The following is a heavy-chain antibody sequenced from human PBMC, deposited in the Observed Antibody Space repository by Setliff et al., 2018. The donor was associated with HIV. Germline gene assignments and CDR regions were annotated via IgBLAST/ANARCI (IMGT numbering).Heavy chain of an antibody. J-gene: IGHJ4*02. CDR1: GYTFTGYY. CDR3: ARDGIAVAGTLPFDY. Sequence: ASVKVSCKASGYTFTGYYMHWVRQAPGQGLEWLGWINPNSGGTNYAQKFQGMVTMTRETSITTAYMELSRLRSDDTAVYYCARDGIAVAGTLPFDYWGQGTLVTVSS. CDR2: INPNSGGT. D-gene: IGHD6-19*01. V-gene: IGHV1-2*02.